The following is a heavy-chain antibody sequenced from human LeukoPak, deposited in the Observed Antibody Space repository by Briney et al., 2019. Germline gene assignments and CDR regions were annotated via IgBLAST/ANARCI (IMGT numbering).Heavy chain of an antibody. CDR1: GGTFNTYA. V-gene: IGHV1-69*10. Sequence: SVKVSCKASGGTFNTYAITWVRQAPGQGLEWMGGIIPIFGIADYAQKFQARVTITADKSTSTAYMDLSSLRSDDTAVYYCARGQLKAAPDESYYFDYWGQGTLVTVSS. D-gene: IGHD6-6*01. CDR3: ARGQLKAAPDESYYFDY. J-gene: IGHJ4*02. CDR2: IIPIFGIA.